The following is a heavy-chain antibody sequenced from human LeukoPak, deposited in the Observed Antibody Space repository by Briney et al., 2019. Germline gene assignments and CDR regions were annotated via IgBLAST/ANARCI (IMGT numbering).Heavy chain of an antibody. Sequence: ASVKVSCKASGYTFTGYYMHWVRQAPGQGLEWMGWINPNSGGTNYAQKFQGRVTMTRDTSISTAYMELNRLRSDDTAVYYCARVYVCSGGSCYGNWFDPWGQGTLVTVSS. D-gene: IGHD2-15*01. CDR2: INPNSGGT. V-gene: IGHV1-2*02. CDR1: GYTFTGYY. CDR3: ARVYVCSGGSCYGNWFDP. J-gene: IGHJ5*02.